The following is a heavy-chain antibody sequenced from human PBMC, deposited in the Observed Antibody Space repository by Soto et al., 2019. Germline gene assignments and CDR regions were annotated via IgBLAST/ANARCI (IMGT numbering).Heavy chain of an antibody. D-gene: IGHD2-21*02. J-gene: IGHJ4*02. CDR2: VRWNSGAK. V-gene: IGHV3-9*01. CDR1: GFSFDDFV. CDR3: AKGVATAVPALDY. Sequence: SLRLSCVASGFSFDDFVMNWVRQRPGKGLEWVSSVRWNSGAKLYADSVKGRFAISRDSAKKSVYLQMNSLRPDDTAFYYCAKGVATAVPALDYWGQGTLVTVSS.